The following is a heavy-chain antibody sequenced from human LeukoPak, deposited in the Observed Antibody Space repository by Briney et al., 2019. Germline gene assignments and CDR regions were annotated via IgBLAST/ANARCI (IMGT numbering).Heavy chain of an antibody. CDR3: ASSSSWYPYYFDY. CDR2: IGSSITYT. D-gene: IGHD6-13*01. V-gene: IGHV3-21*01. CDR1: GFAFTNYP. Sequence: GGSLRLSCVASGFAFTNYPMNWVRQAPGKGLEWVSSIGSSITYTYYADSVKGRFTISRDNTKNSLFLQMNRLSAEDTAVYYCASSSSWYPYYFDYWGQGTLVTVSS. J-gene: IGHJ4*02.